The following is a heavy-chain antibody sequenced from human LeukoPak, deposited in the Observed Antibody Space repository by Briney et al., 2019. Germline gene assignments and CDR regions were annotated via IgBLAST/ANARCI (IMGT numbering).Heavy chain of an antibody. J-gene: IGHJ4*01. CDR2: LFSGGDT. V-gene: IGHV3-66*04. CDR1: GFSFRRYY. CDR3: ARQGFDSGFDY. D-gene: IGHD2-21*01. Sequence: GGSLRLSCAAFGFSFRRYYRSWVRQAPGKGLQWVSVLFSGGDTYYTDSVKDRFSISRDSSREKLFLQMNSLRADDTAVYYCARQGFDSGFDYWGHGTMVTVSS.